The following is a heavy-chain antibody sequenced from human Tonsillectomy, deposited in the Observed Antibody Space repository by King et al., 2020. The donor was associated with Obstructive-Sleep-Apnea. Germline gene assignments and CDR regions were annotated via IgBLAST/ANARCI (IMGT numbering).Heavy chain of an antibody. Sequence: VQLPQWGAGLLKSSETLSLPCAVSGGSFSGYDWSWLRQPPGKGLEWIGEINHSGTTNYNPSLKSRVTISVDTSKKQFSLKVISVTDADTAVYYCARAISNVEMATRYYFEYWGQGTPVTVSS. CDR3: ARAISNVEMATRYYFEY. CDR1: GGSFSGYD. V-gene: IGHV4-34*01. D-gene: IGHD5-24*01. J-gene: IGHJ4*02. CDR2: INHSGTT.